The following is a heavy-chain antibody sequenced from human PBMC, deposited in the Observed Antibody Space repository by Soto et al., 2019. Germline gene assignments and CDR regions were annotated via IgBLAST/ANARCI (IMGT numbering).Heavy chain of an antibody. CDR1: GFIFSSYA. CDR2: ISGSGGTT. V-gene: IGHV3-23*01. D-gene: IGHD3-22*01. Sequence: EVQLLESGGGLVQPGGSLRLSCAASGFIFSSYAMSWVRQTPGKGLEWVSGISGSGGTTYYGDSVRGRFIISRDNSKNTLYLQMGNLRAEDSAIYYCAQRFAYSSVRDGYDVWGQGTMVTVSS. CDR3: AQRFAYSSVRDGYDV. J-gene: IGHJ3*01.